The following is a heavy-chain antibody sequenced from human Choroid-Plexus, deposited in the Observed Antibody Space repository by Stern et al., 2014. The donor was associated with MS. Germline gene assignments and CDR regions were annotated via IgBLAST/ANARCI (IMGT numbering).Heavy chain of an antibody. Sequence: VQLEESGAEVKKPGASVKVSCKTSGYIFTGYYIHWVRQAPGQGLEWMAWINPNTGGTKYAQKFQGSVTMSRDTSISTAYVELSSLTSDDTAVYYCARDQRGITIFGVVTDYYYLGMDVWGQGTTVTVSS. D-gene: IGHD3-3*01. CDR3: ARDQRGITIFGVVTDYYYLGMDV. CDR2: INPNTGGT. CDR1: GYIFTGYY. J-gene: IGHJ6*02. V-gene: IGHV1-2*02.